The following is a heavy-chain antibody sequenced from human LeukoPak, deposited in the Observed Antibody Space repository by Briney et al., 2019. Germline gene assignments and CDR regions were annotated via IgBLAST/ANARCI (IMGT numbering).Heavy chain of an antibody. Sequence: SETLSLTCTVSGGSISSGGYYWSRIRQHPGKGLEWIGYIYYSGSTYYNPSLESRVTISVDTSKNQFSLKLSSVTAADTAVYYCARDVVINYYYGMDVWGQGTTVTVSS. CDR2: IYYSGST. J-gene: IGHJ6*02. CDR3: ARDVVINYYYGMDV. D-gene: IGHD3-22*01. V-gene: IGHV4-31*03. CDR1: GGSISSGGYY.